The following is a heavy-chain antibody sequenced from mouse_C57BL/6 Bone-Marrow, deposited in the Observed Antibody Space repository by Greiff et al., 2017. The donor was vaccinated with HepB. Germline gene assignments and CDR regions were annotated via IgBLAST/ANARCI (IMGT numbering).Heavy chain of an antibody. CDR1: GFSFNTYA. Sequence: EVKVVDSGGGLVQPKGSLKLSCAASGFSFNTYAMNWVRQAPGKGLEWVARIRSKSNNYATYYADSVKDRFTISRDDSESMLYLQMNNLKTEDTAMYYCVRNWAYAMDYWGQGTSVTVSS. CDR2: IRSKSNNYAT. CDR3: VRNWAYAMDY. V-gene: IGHV10-1*01. J-gene: IGHJ4*01. D-gene: IGHD4-1*01.